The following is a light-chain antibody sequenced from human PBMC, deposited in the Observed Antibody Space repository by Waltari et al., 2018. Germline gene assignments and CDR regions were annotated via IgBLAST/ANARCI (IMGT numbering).Light chain of an antibody. CDR1: SYDVGTSNY. Sequence: QSALTQSPSASGSPGQSVTISCTGSSYDVGTSNYVCWYQQHPGKAPKLMIYEVTKRPSGVPDRFSGSRAGNTASLTVSGLQAEDEADYYCSSYAGNNIWVFGGGTRLAVL. CDR2: EVT. V-gene: IGLV2-8*01. CDR3: SSYAGNNIWV. J-gene: IGLJ3*02.